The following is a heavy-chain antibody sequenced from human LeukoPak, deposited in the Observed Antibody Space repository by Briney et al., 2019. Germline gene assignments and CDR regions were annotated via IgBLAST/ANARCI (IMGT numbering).Heavy chain of an antibody. CDR2: IYYSGST. V-gene: IGHV4-61*01. CDR1: GYSISSGYY. Sequence: SETLSLTCTVSGYSISSGYYWSWIRQPPGKGLEWIVYIYYSGSTNYNPSLKSRVTISVDTSKNQFSLKLSSVTAADTAVYYCARERSSSSDYYYYYMDVWGKGTTVTVSS. D-gene: IGHD6-6*01. CDR3: ARERSSSSDYYYYYMDV. J-gene: IGHJ6*03.